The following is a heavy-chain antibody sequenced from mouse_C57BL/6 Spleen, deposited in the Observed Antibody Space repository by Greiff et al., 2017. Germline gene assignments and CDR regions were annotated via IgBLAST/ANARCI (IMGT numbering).Heavy chain of an antibody. CDR3: ERRVGRSYWYFDV. Sequence: VQLQQSGPELVKPGASVKISCKASGYTFTDYYMNWVKQSHGKSLEWIGDINPNNGGTSYNQKFKGKATLTVDKSSSTAYMELRSLTSEDSAVYYGERRVGRSYWYFDVWGTGTTVTVSS. J-gene: IGHJ1*03. CDR2: INPNNGGT. CDR1: GYTFTDYY. V-gene: IGHV1-26*01. D-gene: IGHD1-1*02.